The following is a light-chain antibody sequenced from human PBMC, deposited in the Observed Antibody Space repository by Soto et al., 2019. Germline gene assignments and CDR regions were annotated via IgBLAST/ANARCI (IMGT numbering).Light chain of an antibody. CDR3: QHRKSRLT. J-gene: IGKJ4*01. CDR1: QSVSNY. CDR2: DAS. Sequence: DIVLTQSPATLSLSPGERATLSCRASQSVSNYLAWYQQKPDQAPRLLIYDASNRAPGIPARFSGSGSGADFSLTISSLEPEDFAVYYCQHRKSRLTFGGGTKVEIK. V-gene: IGKV3-11*01.